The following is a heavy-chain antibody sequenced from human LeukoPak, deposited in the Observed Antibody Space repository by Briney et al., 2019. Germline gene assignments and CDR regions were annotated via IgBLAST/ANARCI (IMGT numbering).Heavy chain of an antibody. CDR3: AREGRGWSFDYFDY. CDR1: GFTFSSYW. V-gene: IGHV3-7*01. Sequence: GGSLRLSCATSGFTFSSYWMSWVRQAPGKGLEWVANIKQDGSEKYYVDSVKGRFTISRDNAKNSLYLQMNSLRADDTAVYYCAREGRGWSFDYFDYWGQGTLVTVSS. D-gene: IGHD6-19*01. CDR2: IKQDGSEK. J-gene: IGHJ4*02.